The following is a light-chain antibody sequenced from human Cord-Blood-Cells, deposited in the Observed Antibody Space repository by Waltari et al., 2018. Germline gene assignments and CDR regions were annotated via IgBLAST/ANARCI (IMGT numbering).Light chain of an antibody. V-gene: IGLV2-14*03. CDR1: SSDVGGYNY. J-gene: IGLJ1*01. Sequence: QSALTQPASVSGSPGQSITISCTGTSSDVGGYNYVSWYQQHPGKAPKLMIYDVSNRPSGVSNLFSGSKSCNTASLTISGLQAEDEADYYCSSYTSSSTYVFGTVTKVTVL. CDR3: SSYTSSSTYV. CDR2: DVS.